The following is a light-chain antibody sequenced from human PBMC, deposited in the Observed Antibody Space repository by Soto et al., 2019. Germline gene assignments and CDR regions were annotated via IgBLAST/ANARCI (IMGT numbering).Light chain of an antibody. CDR1: QSISTF. CDR3: QQSFSSPRP. Sequence: DIPMTQSPSSLSASVGDRVTITCRASQSISTFLNWYQQKPGNDPKSLIYAASNLQSGVPSRFSGSGSGTDFTLTISSLQPDDFATYYCQQSFSSPRPFGPGTKVHIK. V-gene: IGKV1-39*01. CDR2: AAS. J-gene: IGKJ1*01.